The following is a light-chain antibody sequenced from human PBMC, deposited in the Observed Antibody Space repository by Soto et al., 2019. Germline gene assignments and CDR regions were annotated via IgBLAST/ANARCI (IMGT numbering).Light chain of an antibody. CDR3: QQYNNWPDMYT. J-gene: IGKJ2*01. CDR2: GVS. CDR1: RSVGTT. V-gene: IGKV3-15*01. Sequence: EMVMTQSPATLSVSPGERVIISCRASRSVGTTLAWYQQKPGQAPRPLIYGVSTRATGIPARFSGSGSGTDFTLTISSLQSEDFAVYYCQQYNNWPDMYTFGQGTKLEIK.